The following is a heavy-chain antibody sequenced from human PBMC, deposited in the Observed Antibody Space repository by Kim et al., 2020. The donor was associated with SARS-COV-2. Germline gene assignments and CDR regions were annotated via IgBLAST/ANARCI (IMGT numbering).Heavy chain of an antibody. D-gene: IGHD6-13*01. V-gene: IGHV3-23*01. Sequence: GCVKGRFTISRDNAKNTLYLQMTSLRAEDTAVYYCAKSSSNWYYYYYMDVWGKGTTVTVSS. CDR3: AKSSSNWYYYYYMDV. J-gene: IGHJ6*03.